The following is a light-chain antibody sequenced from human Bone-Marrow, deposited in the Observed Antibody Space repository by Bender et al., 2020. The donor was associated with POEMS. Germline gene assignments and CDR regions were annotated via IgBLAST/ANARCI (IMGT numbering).Light chain of an antibody. CDR1: NIRTKS. V-gene: IGLV3-21*02. CDR3: QVWDRTSRHYV. Sequence: SYVLTQPPSVSVAPGQTARISCGGDNIRTKSVHWFQQKPGQAPVLVVYDDRDRPSGIPERISGSNSGSTATLTISRVEAGDEADFYCQVWDRTSRHYVFGSGTKVTVL. CDR2: DDR. J-gene: IGLJ1*01.